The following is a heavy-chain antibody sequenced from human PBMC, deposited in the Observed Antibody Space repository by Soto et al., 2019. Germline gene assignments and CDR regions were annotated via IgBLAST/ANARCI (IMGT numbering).Heavy chain of an antibody. V-gene: IGHV1-8*01. CDR1: GYTFTSYD. CDR2: MNPNSGNT. CDR3: ARERTGTTSIDV. D-gene: IGHD1-1*01. Sequence: QVQLVQSGAEVKKPGASVKVSCKASGYTFTSYDINWVRQATGQGLEWMGWMNPNSGNTGYAQKFRGRVTMTRNTATRAAYMELSSLRSEDTAVYYCARERTGTTSIDVWGRGTTVTVSS. J-gene: IGHJ6*02.